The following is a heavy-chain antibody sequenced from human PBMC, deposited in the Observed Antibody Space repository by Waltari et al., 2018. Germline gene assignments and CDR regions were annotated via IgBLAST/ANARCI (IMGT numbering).Heavy chain of an antibody. J-gene: IGHJ6*03. CDR1: GYSFTSYW. CDR2: IDPGDSYP. D-gene: IGHD2-2*01. V-gene: IGHV5-51*03. Sequence: EVQLVQSGAEVKKPGESLKISCKGSGYSFTSYWIGWVRQMPGKGLEWVGIIDPGDSYPRSGPSFQGQVTISADKSISTAYLQWSSLKASDTAMYYCARLLSSTPYYYYMDVWGKGTTVTVSS. CDR3: ARLLSSTPYYYYMDV.